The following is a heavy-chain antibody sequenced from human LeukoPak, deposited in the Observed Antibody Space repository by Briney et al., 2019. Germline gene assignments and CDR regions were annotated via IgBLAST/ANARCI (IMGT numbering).Heavy chain of an antibody. D-gene: IGHD3-22*01. J-gene: IGHJ4*02. Sequence: PGGSLRLSCAASGFTFSSYGIHWVRQAPGKGLEWVAVIWYDGSNKYYADSVKGRFTISRDNSKNTLYLQMNSLRAEDTAVYYCARDLTSSGSYDSWGQGTLVTVSS. CDR3: ARDLTSSGSYDS. CDR2: IWYDGSNK. CDR1: GFTFSSYG. V-gene: IGHV3-33*01.